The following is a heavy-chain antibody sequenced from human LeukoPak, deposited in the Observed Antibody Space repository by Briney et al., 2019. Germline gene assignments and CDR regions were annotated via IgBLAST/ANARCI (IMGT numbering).Heavy chain of an antibody. CDR2: INPNSGGT. CDR1: GYTFTGYY. V-gene: IGHV1-2*02. D-gene: IGHD2-8*01. J-gene: IGHJ4*02. Sequence: ASVKVSCKASGYTFTGYYMHWVRQAPGQGLEWMGWINPNSGGTNYAQKFQGRVTMTRDTSISTAYMELSRLRSDDTAVYYCARLVHAISSFDYWGQGTLVTVSS. CDR3: ARLVHAISSFDY.